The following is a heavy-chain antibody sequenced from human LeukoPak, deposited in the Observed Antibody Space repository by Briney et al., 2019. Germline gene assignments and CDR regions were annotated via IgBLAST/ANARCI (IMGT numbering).Heavy chain of an antibody. CDR3: AKPVDGYYDSPTSG. Sequence: GGTLRLSCAASGFTFSSYGMHWVRQAPGKGLEWVAFIRYDGSNKYYADSVKGRFTISRDNSKNTLYLRMNSLRAEDTAVYYCAKPVDGYYDSPTSGWGQGTLVTVSS. V-gene: IGHV3-30*02. J-gene: IGHJ4*02. D-gene: IGHD3-22*01. CDR2: IRYDGSNK. CDR1: GFTFSSYG.